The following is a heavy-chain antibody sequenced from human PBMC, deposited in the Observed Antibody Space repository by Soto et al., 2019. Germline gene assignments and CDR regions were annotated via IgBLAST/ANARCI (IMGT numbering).Heavy chain of an antibody. V-gene: IGHV1-69*01. CDR2: IIPIFGSA. D-gene: IGHD6-13*01. J-gene: IGHJ4*02. Sequence: QVQLVQSGAEVGKPGSSVKVPCKASGGSFSTYALSWVRQAPGQGLEWMGGIIPIFGSANYAQKFQGRVTITADESTSTAYMELSSLRSEDTAVYYCARLSYSTDYWGQGTLVTVSS. CDR3: ARLSYSTDY. CDR1: GGSFSTYA.